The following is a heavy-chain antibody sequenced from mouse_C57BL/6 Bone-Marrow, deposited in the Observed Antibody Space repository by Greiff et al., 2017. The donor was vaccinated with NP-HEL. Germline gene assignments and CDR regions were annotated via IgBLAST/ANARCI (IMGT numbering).Heavy chain of an antibody. J-gene: IGHJ1*03. CDR1: GFTFSDYY. D-gene: IGHD2-4*01. CDR3: ARREVYYDYDGGYFDV. V-gene: IGHV5-16*01. CDR2: INYDGSST. Sequence: EVQVVESEGGLVQPGSSMKLSCTASGFTFSDYYMAWVRQVPDKGLEWVANINYDGSSTYYLDSLKSRFIISRDNAKNILYLQMSSLKSEDTATYYCARREVYYDYDGGYFDVWGTGTTVTVSS.